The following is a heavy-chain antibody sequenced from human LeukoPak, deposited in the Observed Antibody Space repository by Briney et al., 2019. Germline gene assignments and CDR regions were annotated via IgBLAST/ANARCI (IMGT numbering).Heavy chain of an antibody. CDR3: ARALTSVVVPAATKNYYYYYMDV. CDR2: IIPIFGTA. J-gene: IGHJ6*03. D-gene: IGHD2-2*01. V-gene: IGHV1-69*05. Sequence: EASVKVSCKASGGTFSSYAISWVRQAPGQGLEWMGGIIPIFGTANYAQKLQGRVTMTTDTSMSTAYMELRSLRSDDTAVYYCARALTSVVVPAATKNYYYYYMDVWGKGTTVTISS. CDR1: GGTFSSYA.